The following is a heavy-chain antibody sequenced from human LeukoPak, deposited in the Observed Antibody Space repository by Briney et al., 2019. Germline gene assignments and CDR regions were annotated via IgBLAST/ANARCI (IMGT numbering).Heavy chain of an antibody. V-gene: IGHV3-30*03. CDR2: MTYDGSKR. Sequence: PGGSLRLSCVVSGFTFSSYGMHWVRQAPGKGLEWVAFMTYDGSKRPYADSVKGRFTISRDNSKNTLYLQMDGLRPEDTAVYYCARGRVSGWSLVGQYYYYMDVWGKGTTVTVSS. CDR3: ARGRVSGWSLVGQYYYYMDV. CDR1: GFTFSSYG. J-gene: IGHJ6*03. D-gene: IGHD6-19*01.